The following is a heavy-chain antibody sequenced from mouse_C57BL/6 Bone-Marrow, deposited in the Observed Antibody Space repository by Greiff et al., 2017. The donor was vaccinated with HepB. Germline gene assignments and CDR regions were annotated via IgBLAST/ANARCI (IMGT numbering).Heavy chain of an antibody. Sequence: EVKLVESGGGLVKPGGSLKLSCAASGFTFSSYAMSWVRQTPEKRLEWVATISDGGSYTYYPDNVKGRFTISRDNAKNNLYLQMSHLKSEDTAMYYCARDGGSGYRAWFAYWGQGTLVTVSA. CDR2: ISDGGSYT. D-gene: IGHD3-2*02. J-gene: IGHJ3*01. CDR1: GFTFSSYA. CDR3: ARDGGSGYRAWFAY. V-gene: IGHV5-4*01.